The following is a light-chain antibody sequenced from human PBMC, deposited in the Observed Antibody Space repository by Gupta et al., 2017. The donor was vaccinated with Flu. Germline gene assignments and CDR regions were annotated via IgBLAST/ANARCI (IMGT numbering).Light chain of an antibody. CDR3: QQYGSSPLYT. J-gene: IGKJ2*01. CDR1: QSVSSSY. CDR2: GAS. V-gene: IGKV3-20*01. Sequence: ELVLTQSPGTLSLSPGERATLSCRASQSVSSSYLAWYQQKPGQAPRLLIYGASSRATGIPDRFSGSGSGTDFTLTISRREPEDFAVYYCQQYGSSPLYTFGQGTKLEIK.